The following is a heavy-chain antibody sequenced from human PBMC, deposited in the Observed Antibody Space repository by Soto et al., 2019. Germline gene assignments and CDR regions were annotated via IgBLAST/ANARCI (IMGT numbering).Heavy chain of an antibody. J-gene: IGHJ3*02. CDR1: GFTFSSYA. V-gene: IGHV3-23*01. Sequence: EVQLLESGGGLVQPGGSLRLSCAASGFTFSSYAMSWVRQAPGKGLEWVSAISGSGGSTYYADSVKGRFTISRDNSKNTQSLQMNSLRAEDTAVYYCAKDQDRYFAWLSNSKDAFDIWGQGTMVTVSS. CDR2: ISGSGGST. CDR3: AKDQDRYFAWLSNSKDAFDI. D-gene: IGHD3-9*01.